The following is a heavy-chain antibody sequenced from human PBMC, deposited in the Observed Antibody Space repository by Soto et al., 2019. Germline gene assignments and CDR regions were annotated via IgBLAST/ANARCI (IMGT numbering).Heavy chain of an antibody. D-gene: IGHD3-9*01. Sequence: QVQLVQSRAEVKKPGASVKVSCKASGYTFTGYYMHWVRQAPGQGLEWMGWINPNSGGTNYAQKFQGWVTMTRDTSISTAYMELSRLRSDDTAVYYCARPSGQNFDWLLEDAFDIWGQGTMVTVSS. J-gene: IGHJ3*02. CDR3: ARPSGQNFDWLLEDAFDI. CDR1: GYTFTGYY. V-gene: IGHV1-2*04. CDR2: INPNSGGT.